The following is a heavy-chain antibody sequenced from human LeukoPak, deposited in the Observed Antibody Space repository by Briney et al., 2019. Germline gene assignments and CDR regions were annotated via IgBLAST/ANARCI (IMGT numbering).Heavy chain of an antibody. Sequence: GGSLRLSCAASGFTFSSYSMNWVRQAPGKGLEWVSSISSSSSYIYYADSVKGRFTISRDDAKNTLYLQMNSLRAEDTAVYYCATAGNYRFDYWGQGTLVTVSS. J-gene: IGHJ4*02. CDR3: ATAGNYRFDY. D-gene: IGHD1-7*01. CDR2: ISSSSSYI. V-gene: IGHV3-21*01. CDR1: GFTFSSYS.